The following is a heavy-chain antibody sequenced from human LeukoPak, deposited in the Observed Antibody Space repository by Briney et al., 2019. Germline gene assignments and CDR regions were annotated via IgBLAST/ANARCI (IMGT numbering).Heavy chain of an antibody. J-gene: IGHJ6*02. CDR3: AKDYRVRNYYYYGMDV. Sequence: PGGSLRLSCAASGLIFSSSWMSWVRQAPGQGLEWVANIKQDGSEKYYVDSVKGRFTISRDNAKNSLYLQMNSLRVEDTAVYYCAKDYRVRNYYYYGMDVWGQGTTVTVSS. CDR2: IKQDGSEK. D-gene: IGHD1-14*01. CDR1: GLIFSSSW. V-gene: IGHV3-7*01.